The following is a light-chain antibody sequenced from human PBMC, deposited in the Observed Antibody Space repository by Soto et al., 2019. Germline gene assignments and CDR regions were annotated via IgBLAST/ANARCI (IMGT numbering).Light chain of an antibody. J-gene: IGLJ2*01. CDR3: RSYDSSLSGVV. CDR1: SSNIGAGYD. CDR2: GNN. Sequence: QAVVTQPPSVSGAPGQRVTISCTGSSSNIGAGYDIHWYQQVPGTAPKLLIYGNNNRPSGVPDRFSGSKSGTSASLAITGLQAEDEADYYCRSYDSSLSGVVFGGGTKLTVL. V-gene: IGLV1-40*01.